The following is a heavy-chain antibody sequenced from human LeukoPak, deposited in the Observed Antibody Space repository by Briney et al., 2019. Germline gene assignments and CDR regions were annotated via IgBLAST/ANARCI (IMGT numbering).Heavy chain of an antibody. CDR3: ARVYYYGSGSYYNWPWFDP. CDR2: INHSGST. CDR1: GGSFSGYY. V-gene: IGHV4-34*01. D-gene: IGHD3-10*01. J-gene: IGHJ5*02. Sequence: SETLSLTCAVYGGSFSGYYWSWLRQPPGKGLEWIGEINHSGSTNYNPSLKSRVTISVDTSTNQFSLKLSSVTAADTAVYYCARVYYYGSGSYYNWPWFDPWGQGTLVTVSS.